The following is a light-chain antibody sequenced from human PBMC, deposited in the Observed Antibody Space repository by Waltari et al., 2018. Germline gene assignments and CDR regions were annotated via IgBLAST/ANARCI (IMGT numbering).Light chain of an antibody. J-gene: IGKJ3*01. CDR3: QQYGSSPLLT. CDR1: QSVSNSY. V-gene: IGKV3-20*01. Sequence: EIVLTQSPGTLSLSPGERATLSCRASQSVSNSYLAWYQQKPGQTPRLLIYGASSRATGIPDRFSGSGSGGDFTLTISRLEPEDFAVYYCQQYGSSPLLTFGPGTKVEVK. CDR2: GAS.